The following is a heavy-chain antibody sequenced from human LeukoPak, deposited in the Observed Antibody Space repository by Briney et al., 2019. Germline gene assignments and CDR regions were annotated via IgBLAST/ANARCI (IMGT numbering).Heavy chain of an antibody. CDR3: ARDPLQYYYGMDV. V-gene: IGHV4-59*12. CDR1: GGSISSYY. Sequence: PSETLSLTCTVSGGSISSYYWSWIRQPPGKGLEWIGYIYYSGSTNYNPSLKSRVTISVDTSKNQFSLKLSSVTAADTAVYYCARDPLQYYYGMDVWGQGTTVTVSS. CDR2: IYYSGST. J-gene: IGHJ6*02.